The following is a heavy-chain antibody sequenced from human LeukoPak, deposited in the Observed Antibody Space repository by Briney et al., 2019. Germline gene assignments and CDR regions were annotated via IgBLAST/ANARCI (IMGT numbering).Heavy chain of an antibody. CDR3: AKTRGYCSGGTCYCDY. J-gene: IGHJ4*02. V-gene: IGHV3-23*01. CDR1: GFTFSSYG. D-gene: IGHD2-15*01. CDR2: ISGSGDNT. Sequence: AGGSLRLSCAASGFTFSSYGMSWVRQAQGKGLEWVSAISGSGDNTYYADSVKGRFALSRDNSKNTVYLQMNSLRADDTAVYYCAKTRGYCSGGTCYCDYWGQGTLVTVSS.